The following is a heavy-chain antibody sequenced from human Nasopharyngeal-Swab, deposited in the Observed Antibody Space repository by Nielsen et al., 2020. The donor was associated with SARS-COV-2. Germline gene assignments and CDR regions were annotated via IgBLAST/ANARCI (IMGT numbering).Heavy chain of an antibody. Sequence: WGRHAPGRGLAWVGWINTNTGDPTYAQGFTGRFVFSLDTSVSTAYLQISSLKAEDTAVYYCARDLYSGTKPRFWSGYYGYYYGMDVWGQGTTVTVSS. J-gene: IGHJ6*02. CDR3: ARDLYSGTKPRFWSGYYGYYYGMDV. D-gene: IGHD3-3*01. CDR2: INTNTGDP. V-gene: IGHV7-4-1*02.